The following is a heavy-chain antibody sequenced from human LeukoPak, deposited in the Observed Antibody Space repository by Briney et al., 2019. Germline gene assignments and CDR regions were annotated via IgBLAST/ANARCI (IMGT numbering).Heavy chain of an antibody. V-gene: IGHV4-4*07. J-gene: IGHJ4*02. CDR3: ARDVRGWSGFDY. CDR1: GGSISSYY. Sequence: SETLSLTCSVSGGSISSYYWSWIRQPAGKGREWIGRIYTTGNTDYNPSLKSRVTMSVDTSKNQFSLNLSSVTAADTAVYYCARDVRGWSGFDYWGQGTLVTVSS. CDR2: IYTTGNT. D-gene: IGHD3-3*01.